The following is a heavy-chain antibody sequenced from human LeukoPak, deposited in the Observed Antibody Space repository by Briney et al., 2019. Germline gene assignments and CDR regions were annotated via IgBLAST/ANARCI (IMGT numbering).Heavy chain of an antibody. V-gene: IGHV4-59*08. CDR1: GGSISGYY. J-gene: IGHJ4*02. Sequence: PSETLSLTCTVSGGSISGYYWSWIRQPPGKGLECIGYIYYSGSTNYNPSLKSRVTISVDTSRNRFSLKLTSVTAADTAVYYCAKVSDRDSSGYYWGFEYWGQGTLVTVSS. CDR2: IYYSGST. D-gene: IGHD3-22*01. CDR3: AKVSDRDSSGYYWGFEY.